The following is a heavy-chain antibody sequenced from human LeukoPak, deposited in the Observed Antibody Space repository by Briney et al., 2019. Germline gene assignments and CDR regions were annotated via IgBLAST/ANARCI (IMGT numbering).Heavy chain of an antibody. J-gene: IGHJ4*02. CDR2: INSDGSST. V-gene: IGHV3-74*01. D-gene: IGHD4-17*01. CDR1: GFTFSSYW. Sequence: TGGSLRLSCAASGFTFSSYWMHWVRQAPGKGLVWVSRINSDGSSTSYADSVKGRFTISRDNAKNTLYLQMNSLRAEDTAVYYCARFDYGDPARIDYWGQGTLVTVSS. CDR3: ARFDYGDPARIDY.